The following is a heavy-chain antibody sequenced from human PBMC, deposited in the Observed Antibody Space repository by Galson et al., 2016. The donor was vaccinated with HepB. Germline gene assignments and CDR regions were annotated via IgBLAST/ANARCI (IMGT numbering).Heavy chain of an antibody. CDR3: ALGGLSSSWAYY. J-gene: IGHJ4*02. CDR2: MSGGGDDT. CDR1: GFSFSIFA. V-gene: IGHV3-23*01. D-gene: IGHD6-13*01. Sequence: SLRLSCAASGFSFSIFAMSWVRQAPGKGLEWVSTMSGGGDDTYYADSLQGRFTISRDNSKDTLYLQINTLRAEDTAVYYCALGGLSSSWAYYWGQGTLVTVSS.